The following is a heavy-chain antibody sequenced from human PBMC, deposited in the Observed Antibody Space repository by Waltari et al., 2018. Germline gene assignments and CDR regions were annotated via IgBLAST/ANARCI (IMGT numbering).Heavy chain of an antibody. Sequence: EMQLLESGGSLVQPGGSLRLSCAASGENIAAYAMSWVRQAPGKGLEWFALIQNSCTPYYADSVKGRFTISRDNSANKLFLQVNSLRADDTAIYYCAREFYGRFDCWGQGTLVTVSS. CDR2: LIQNSCTP. D-gene: IGHD3-10*01. CDR3: AREFYGRFDC. V-gene: IGHV3-23*03. CDR1: GENIAAYA. J-gene: IGHJ4*02.